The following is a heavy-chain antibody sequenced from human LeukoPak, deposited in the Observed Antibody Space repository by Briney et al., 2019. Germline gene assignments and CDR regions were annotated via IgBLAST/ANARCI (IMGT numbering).Heavy chain of an antibody. CDR3: ARDSQAYCSGGSCSMFDY. CDR1: GGSFSGYF. J-gene: IGHJ4*02. V-gene: IGHV4-34*01. Sequence: SETLSLTCAVYGGSFSGYFWSWIRQPPGKGLEWIGEINPSGSTNYNPSLKSRVTISVDTSKNQFSLKLSSVTAADTAVYYCARDSQAYCSGGSCSMFDYWGQGSLVTVSS. D-gene: IGHD2-15*01. CDR2: INPSGST.